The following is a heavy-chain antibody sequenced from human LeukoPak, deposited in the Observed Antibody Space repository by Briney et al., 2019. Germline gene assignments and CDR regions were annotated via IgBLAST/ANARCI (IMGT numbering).Heavy chain of an antibody. CDR2: ISGSGGST. D-gene: IGHD3-10*01. Sequence: GGSLRLSCAASGFTFSSYAMSWVRQAPGKGLEWVSAISGSGGSTYYADSVKGRFTISRDNSKNALYLQMNSLRAEDTAVYYCAKDFGAAHYFDYWGQGTLVTVSS. J-gene: IGHJ4*02. CDR3: AKDFGAAHYFDY. V-gene: IGHV3-23*01. CDR1: GFTFSSYA.